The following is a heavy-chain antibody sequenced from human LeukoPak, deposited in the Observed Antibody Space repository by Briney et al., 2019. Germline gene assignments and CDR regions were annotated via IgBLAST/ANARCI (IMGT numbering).Heavy chain of an antibody. Sequence: PGGSLRLSCAASGFTVSSYYMTWVRQAPGKGLEWVSIVYSSGSTNYANSVKGRFTISRDKSKNTLYLQMNSLRVEDTAVYYCARGYGDHGVYFDYWGQGTLVTVSS. CDR1: GFTVSSYY. J-gene: IGHJ4*02. CDR2: VYSSGST. V-gene: IGHV3-66*01. D-gene: IGHD4-17*01. CDR3: ARGYGDHGVYFDY.